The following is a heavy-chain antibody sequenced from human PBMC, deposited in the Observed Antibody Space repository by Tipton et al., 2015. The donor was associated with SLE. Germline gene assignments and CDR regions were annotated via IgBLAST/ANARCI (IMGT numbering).Heavy chain of an antibody. CDR1: GFTFSDYN. J-gene: IGHJ4*02. D-gene: IGHD3-10*01. Sequence: SLRLSCAASGFTFSDYNMNWVRQAPGKGLEWVSSVSGSGGTTYYADFVKGRFTISRDNSRDMLFLQMNSLRVDDTALYYCAKAGSSGSAYDYWGQGTSVTVSS. CDR3: AKAGSSGSAYDY. V-gene: IGHV3-23*01. CDR2: VSGSGGTT.